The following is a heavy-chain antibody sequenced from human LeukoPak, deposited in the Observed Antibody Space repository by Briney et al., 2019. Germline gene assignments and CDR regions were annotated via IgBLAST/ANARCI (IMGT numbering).Heavy chain of an antibody. J-gene: IGHJ4*02. D-gene: IGHD4-11*01. CDR3: ARSGSRLQYDY. CDR1: GGSISSSGYS. CDR2: INYSGST. Sequence: PSETLSLTCTVSGGSISSSGYSWGWIRQPPGKGLEWIGNINYSGSTNYNPSLKSRVTISVDTSKNQFSLKLSSVTAAETAVYYCARSGSRLQYDYWGQGTLVTVSS. V-gene: IGHV4-39*07.